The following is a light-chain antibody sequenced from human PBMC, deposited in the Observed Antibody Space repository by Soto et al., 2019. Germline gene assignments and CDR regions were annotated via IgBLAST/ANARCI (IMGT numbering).Light chain of an antibody. CDR1: SSDLGGYNS. V-gene: IGLV2-14*01. CDR2: EVF. Sequence: QSALTQPASVSGSPGQSITISCTGTSSDLGGYNSVSWFQQHPDKAPKLIIYEVFNRPSGISSRFSGFKSGNTASLTISGLQAEDEADYYCSSYSRTSTRVFGTGTKVTAL. J-gene: IGLJ1*01. CDR3: SSYSRTSTRV.